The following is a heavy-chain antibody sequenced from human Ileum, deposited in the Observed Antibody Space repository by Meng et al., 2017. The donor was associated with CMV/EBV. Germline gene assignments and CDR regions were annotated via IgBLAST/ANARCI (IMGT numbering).Heavy chain of an antibody. CDR1: GGSISSYY. J-gene: IGHJ5*02. CDR3: ARYCSGGSCYSGRHNWFDP. V-gene: IGHV4-4*07. Sequence: QGQRRESGPGLVKPSETLSLTCTVSGGSISSYYWSWIRQPAGKGLEWIGRIYTSGSTNYNPSLKSRVTMSVDTSKNQFSLKLSSVTAADTAVYYCARYCSGGSCYSGRHNWFDPWGQGTLVTVSS. D-gene: IGHD2-15*01. CDR2: IYTSGST.